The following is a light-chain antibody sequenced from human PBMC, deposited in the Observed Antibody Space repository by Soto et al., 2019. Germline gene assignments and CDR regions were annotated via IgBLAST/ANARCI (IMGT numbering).Light chain of an antibody. CDR3: AAWDDSLDGYVA. CDR2: TNH. CDR1: SSNIGGNT. Sequence: QSVLTQPPSASGTPGQRVTISCSGSSSNIGGNTVNWYQQLPGTAPKLLIYTNHQRPSGVPDRFSGSKSDTSASLAISGLQSEDEADYYCAAWDDSLDGYVAFGGGTKLTVL. J-gene: IGLJ2*01. V-gene: IGLV1-44*01.